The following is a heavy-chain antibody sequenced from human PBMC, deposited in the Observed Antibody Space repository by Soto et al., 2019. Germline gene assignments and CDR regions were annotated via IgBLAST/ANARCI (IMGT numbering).Heavy chain of an antibody. V-gene: IGHV1-18*01. Sequence: QVQLVQSGAEVKKPEASVKVSCKASGYTFTSYGITWVRQAPGQGREWMGWISANNGNTNYVQKFRGRVTMTTDTSTSTAYMELRSLRSDDTAVHYCARDQEFPDYWGQGTLVTVSS. CDR3: ARDQEFPDY. CDR2: ISANNGNT. CDR1: GYTFTSYG. J-gene: IGHJ4*02.